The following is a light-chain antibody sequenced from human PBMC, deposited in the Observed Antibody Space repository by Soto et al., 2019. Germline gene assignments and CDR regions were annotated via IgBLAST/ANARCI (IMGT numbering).Light chain of an antibody. CDR2: EVS. Sequence: QSVLAQPASVSGSPGQSIAISCTGTSSDVDGYNYVSWYQQHPGKAPKLLISEVSIRPSGVSDRFSGSKSGNTASLTISGLQTEDEADYYCSSFTSAYTFVFGSGTKVTVL. CDR3: SSFTSAYTFV. J-gene: IGLJ1*01. CDR1: SSDVDGYNY. V-gene: IGLV2-14*01.